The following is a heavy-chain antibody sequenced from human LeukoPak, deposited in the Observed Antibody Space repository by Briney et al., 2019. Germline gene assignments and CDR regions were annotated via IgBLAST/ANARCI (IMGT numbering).Heavy chain of an antibody. CDR1: GFTFSSYE. V-gene: IGHV3-21*01. J-gene: IGHJ4*02. D-gene: IGHD4-11*01. CDR3: ARDWYNNSDAFDI. Sequence: PGGSLRLSCAASGFTFSSYEMNWVRQAPGKGLEWVSSISSSSNYIYYTDSLKGRFTISRDNTKNSLYLQMNSLRAEDTAVYYCARDWYNNSDAFDIWGQGTLVTVSS. CDR2: ISSSSNYI.